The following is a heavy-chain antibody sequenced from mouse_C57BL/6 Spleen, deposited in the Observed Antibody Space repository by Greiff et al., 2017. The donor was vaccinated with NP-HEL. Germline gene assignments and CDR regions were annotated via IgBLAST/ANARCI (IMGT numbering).Heavy chain of an antibody. CDR1: GFTFSDYG. V-gene: IGHV5-17*01. CDR2: ISSGSSTI. Sequence: EVKLMESGGGLVKPGGSLKLSCAASGFTFSDYGMHWVRQAPEKGLEWVAYISSGSSTIYYADTVKGRFTISRDNAKNTLFLQMTSLRSEDTAMYYCARPDYGSSLDYWGQGTTLTVSS. CDR3: ARPDYGSSLDY. D-gene: IGHD1-1*01. J-gene: IGHJ2*01.